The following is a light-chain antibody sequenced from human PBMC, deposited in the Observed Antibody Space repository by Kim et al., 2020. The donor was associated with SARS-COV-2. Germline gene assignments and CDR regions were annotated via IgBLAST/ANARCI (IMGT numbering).Light chain of an antibody. Sequence: SVAMGQTVRITWQGGSLRSYYASWYQQKPGQAPVLVFYGKNNRPSGIPDRFSGSSSGNTASLTITGAQAEDEADYFCNSRDSSGAVFGGGTQLTVL. J-gene: IGLJ7*01. CDR2: GKN. CDR3: NSRDSSGAV. CDR1: SLRSYY. V-gene: IGLV3-19*01.